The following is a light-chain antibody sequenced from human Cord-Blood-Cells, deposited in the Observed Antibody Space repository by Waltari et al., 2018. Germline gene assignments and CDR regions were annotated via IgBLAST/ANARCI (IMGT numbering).Light chain of an antibody. Sequence: EIVMTQSPATLSVSPGERATLSCRASQSVSSNLAWYQQKPGQAPSLLIYGASTRATVIPARFSGSGSGTEFTLTISSLQSEDFAVYYCQQYNNWPPYTFGQGTKLEIK. CDR3: QQYNNWPPYT. CDR2: GAS. CDR1: QSVSSN. V-gene: IGKV3-15*01. J-gene: IGKJ2*01.